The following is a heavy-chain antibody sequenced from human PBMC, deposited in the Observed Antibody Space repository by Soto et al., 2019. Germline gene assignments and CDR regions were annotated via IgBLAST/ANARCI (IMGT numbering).Heavy chain of an antibody. CDR1: GFTFSSYG. Sequence: PGGSLRLSCAASGFTFSSYGMHWVRQAPGKGLEWVAVISYDGSNKYYADSVKGRFTISRDNSKNTLYLQMNSLRAEDTAVYYCAKEKEALGLYYYYGMDVWGQGTTVTVSS. J-gene: IGHJ6*02. CDR3: AKEKEALGLYYYYGMDV. V-gene: IGHV3-30*18. CDR2: ISYDGSNK.